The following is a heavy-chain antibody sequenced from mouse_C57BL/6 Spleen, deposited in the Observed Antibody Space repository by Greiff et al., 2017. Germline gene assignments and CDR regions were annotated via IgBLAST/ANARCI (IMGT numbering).Heavy chain of an antibody. Sequence: QVQLKQSGAELVKPGASVKISCKASGYAFSSYWMNWVKQRPGKCLEWIGQIYPGDGDTNYNGKFKGKATLTADKSSSTAYMQLSSLTSEDSAVYFCARGGYDHAMDYWGQGTSVTVSS. V-gene: IGHV1-80*01. CDR1: GYAFSSYW. CDR3: ARGGYDHAMDY. J-gene: IGHJ4*01. CDR2: IYPGDGDT. D-gene: IGHD2-2*01.